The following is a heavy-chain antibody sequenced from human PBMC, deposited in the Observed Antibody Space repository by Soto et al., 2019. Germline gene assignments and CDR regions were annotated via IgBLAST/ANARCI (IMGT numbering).Heavy chain of an antibody. V-gene: IGHV3-30*18. CDR2: ISYDGSNK. Sequence: QVQLVESGGGVVQPGRSLRLSCAASGFTFSSCVMHWVRQAPGKGLEWVAVISYDGSNKNYADSVKDRFTISRDNSQNTLFLQMNSLRVEDTAVYYCAKDGGSIPDYWGQGTLVTVSS. D-gene: IGHD3-16*01. J-gene: IGHJ4*02. CDR1: GFTFSSCV. CDR3: AKDGGSIPDY.